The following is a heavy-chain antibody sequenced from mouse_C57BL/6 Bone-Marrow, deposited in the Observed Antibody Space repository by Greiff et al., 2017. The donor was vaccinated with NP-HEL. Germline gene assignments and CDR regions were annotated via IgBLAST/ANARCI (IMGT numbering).Heavy chain of an antibody. V-gene: IGHV1-81*01. CDR1: GYTFTSYG. J-gene: IGHJ1*03. CDR2: IYPRSGNT. Sequence: QVQLKQSGAELARPGASVKLSCKASGYTFTSYGISWVKQRTGQGLEWIGEIYPRSGNTYYNEKFKGKATLTADKSSSTAYMELRSLTSEDSAVYFCARSAYYYGSPYWYFDVWGTGTTVTVSS. CDR3: ARSAYYYGSPYWYFDV. D-gene: IGHD1-1*01.